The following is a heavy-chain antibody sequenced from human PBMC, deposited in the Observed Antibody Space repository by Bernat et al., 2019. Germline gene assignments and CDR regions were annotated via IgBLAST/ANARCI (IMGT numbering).Heavy chain of an antibody. D-gene: IGHD2-2*02. CDR1: GYSSSSYW. Sequence: EVQLVQSGAEVKKAGESLKISCKGSGYSSSSYWIGWVRQMPGKGLEWMGIIYPGDSDTTYSPSYRGQVTISADKSVNTAYRQGSSLKASDTAMYYCARHIVVDDCSTASCYNCYNSYGMDAWGRGTAVTVSS. J-gene: IGHJ6*02. CDR3: ARHIVVDDCSTASCYNCYNSYGMDA. CDR2: IYPGDSDT. V-gene: IGHV5-51*01.